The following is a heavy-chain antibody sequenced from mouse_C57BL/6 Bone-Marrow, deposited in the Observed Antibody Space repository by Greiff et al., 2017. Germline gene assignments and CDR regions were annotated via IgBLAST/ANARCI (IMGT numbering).Heavy chain of an antibody. CDR3: ARDGYDGAWFAY. Sequence: QVQLQQPGAELVMPGASVKLSCKASGYTFTSYWMHWVKQRPGQGLEWIGEIDPSDSYTNYNQKFKGKSTLTVDKSSSTAYMQLSSLTSEDSAVYYCARDGYDGAWFAYWGQGTLVTVFA. CDR2: IDPSDSYT. V-gene: IGHV1-69*01. J-gene: IGHJ3*01. D-gene: IGHD2-2*01. CDR1: GYTFTSYW.